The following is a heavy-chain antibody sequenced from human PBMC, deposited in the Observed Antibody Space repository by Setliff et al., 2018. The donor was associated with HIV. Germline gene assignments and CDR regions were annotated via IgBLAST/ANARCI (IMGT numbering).Heavy chain of an antibody. CDR3: ARQRTQQLRLTLWDY. V-gene: IGHV4-39*01. CDR2: IYHSGST. D-gene: IGHD5-18*01. Sequence: SETLSLTCAVSGASISSSSYYWGWIRQPPGKGLEWIGSIYHSGSTYYNPYLKSRVTISVDTSKNQFSLKLSSVTAADTAVYYCARQRTQQLRLTLWDYWGQGVLVTVSS. CDR1: GASISSSSYY. J-gene: IGHJ4*02.